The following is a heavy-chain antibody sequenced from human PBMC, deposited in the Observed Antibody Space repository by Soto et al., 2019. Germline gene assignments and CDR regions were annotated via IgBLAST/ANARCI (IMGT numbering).Heavy chain of an antibody. Sequence: PETLSVTYTVSGASISSFSWSWIRKPPGKGLEGIGRIYDTGTTDYNPSLQSRVMMSVDTSKKQFSLKLRSVTAADTAVYYCVRVRTKTLRDWFDPWGQGISVTVS. CDR2: IYDTGTT. CDR3: VRVRTKTLRDWFDP. J-gene: IGHJ5*02. CDR1: GASISSFS. D-gene: IGHD1-1*01. V-gene: IGHV4-4*07.